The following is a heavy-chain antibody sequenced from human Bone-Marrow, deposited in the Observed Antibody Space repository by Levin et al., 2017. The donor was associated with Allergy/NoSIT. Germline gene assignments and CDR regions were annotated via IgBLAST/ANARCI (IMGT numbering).Heavy chain of an antibody. Sequence: ASVKVSCKASGYTVTDYDINWVRQAAGQGLEWMGWMNPSSGKTRFAQKFQGRVAMTSDTSINTASMELTSLRSEDTAVYDCARGDLSIWSLNYYYYYGMDVWGQGTTVTVSS. V-gene: IGHV1-8*01. CDR2: MNPSSGKT. D-gene: IGHD6-13*01. J-gene: IGHJ6*02. CDR1: GYTVTDYD. CDR3: ARGDLSIWSLNYYYYYGMDV.